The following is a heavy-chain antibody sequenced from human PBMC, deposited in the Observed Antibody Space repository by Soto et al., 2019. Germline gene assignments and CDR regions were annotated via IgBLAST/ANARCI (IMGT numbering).Heavy chain of an antibody. CDR1: GFTFRNAW. Sequence: PGGSLRLSCAASGFTFRNAWMSWVRQAPGKGLEYVSAISSNGGSTYYADSVKGRFTISRDNSKNTLYLQMSSLRAEDTAVYYCVKGIAARTHLDYWGQGTLVTVSS. D-gene: IGHD6-6*01. CDR3: VKGIAARTHLDY. CDR2: ISSNGGST. V-gene: IGHV3-64D*06. J-gene: IGHJ4*02.